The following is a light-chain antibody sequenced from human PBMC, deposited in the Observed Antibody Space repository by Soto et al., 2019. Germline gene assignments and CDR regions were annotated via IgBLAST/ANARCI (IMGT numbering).Light chain of an antibody. CDR3: SSYAGSNKFGV. CDR2: EVS. Sequence: QSALTQPPSASGSPGQSVTISCTGTSSDVGDYNYVSWYQHHPGKAPKLIIYEVSKRPSGVPDRFSGSKSGNTASLTVSGLQSEDEADYYCSSYAGSNKFGVFGGWTKLTVL. CDR1: SSDVGDYNY. J-gene: IGLJ2*01. V-gene: IGLV2-8*01.